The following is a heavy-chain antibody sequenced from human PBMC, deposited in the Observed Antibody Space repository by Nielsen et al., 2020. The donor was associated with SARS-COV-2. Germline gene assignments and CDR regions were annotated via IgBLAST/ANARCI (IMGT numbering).Heavy chain of an antibody. CDR1: GCSISSYY. CDR2: IYYSGST. CDR3: ARDGGGLIVRDAFDI. D-gene: IGHD3-22*01. V-gene: IGHV4-59*01. Sequence: SETLSLTCTVSGCSISSYYWSWIRQPPGKGLEWIGYIYYSGSTNYNPSLKSRVTISVDTSKNQFSLKLSSVTAADTAVYYCARDGGGLIVRDAFDIWGQGTMVTVSS. J-gene: IGHJ3*02.